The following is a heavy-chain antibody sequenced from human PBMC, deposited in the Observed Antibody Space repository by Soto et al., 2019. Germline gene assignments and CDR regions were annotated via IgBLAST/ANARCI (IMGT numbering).Heavy chain of an antibody. CDR3: AKDKGVYDYNWGRYLAFGAFDI. D-gene: IGHD3-16*02. J-gene: IGHJ3*02. Sequence: EVQLVESGGGLVQPGRSLRLSCAASGFTFDDYAMHWVRQAPGKGLEWVSGICWNSGSIGYANSVKGRFTTSRDNAKKALYLQMNSLRAEDTALYYCAKDKGVYDYNWGRYLAFGAFDIWGQGTMVTVSS. CDR1: GFTFDDYA. V-gene: IGHV3-9*01. CDR2: ICWNSGSI.